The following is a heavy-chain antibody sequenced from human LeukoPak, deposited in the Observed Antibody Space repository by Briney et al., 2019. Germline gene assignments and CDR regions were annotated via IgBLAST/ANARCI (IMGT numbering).Heavy chain of an antibody. CDR1: GFTFSDYA. CDR3: ARDYGGSSPFDY. D-gene: IGHD4-23*01. CDR2: LSDGGSIT. V-gene: IGHV3-23*01. J-gene: IGHJ4*02. Sequence: GGSLRLSCAASGFTFSDYAMSWVRQAPGKGLEWVSTLSDGGSITYYADSVKGRFTISRDNAKNSLYLQMNSLRAEDTAVYYCARDYGGSSPFDYWGQGTLVTVSS.